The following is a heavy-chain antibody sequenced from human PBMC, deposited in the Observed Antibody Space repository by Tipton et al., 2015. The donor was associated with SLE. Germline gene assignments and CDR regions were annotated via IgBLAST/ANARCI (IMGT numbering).Heavy chain of an antibody. J-gene: IGHJ3*02. CDR3: ARGGYYYGSGSPDVFDI. D-gene: IGHD3-10*01. Sequence: SLRLSCAASGFTFSSYSMNWVRQAPGKGLEWVSSISSSSSYIYYADSVKGRFTISRDNAKNSLYLQMNSLRAEDTAVYYCARGGYYYGSGSPDVFDIRGQGTMVTVSS. CDR1: GFTFSSYS. CDR2: ISSSSSYI. V-gene: IGHV3-21*03.